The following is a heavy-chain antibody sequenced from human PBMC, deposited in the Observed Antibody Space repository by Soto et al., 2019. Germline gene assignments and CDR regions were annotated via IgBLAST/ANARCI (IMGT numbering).Heavy chain of an antibody. CDR3: AKCRTCGGCRDFDY. D-gene: IGHD2-21*01. CDR1: EFTFSSCS. V-gene: IGHV3-23*01. Sequence: GGSLRLSCVALEFTFSSCSMSWVRQTPGKGLEWVSVISGDGSVTAYADSVKGRFAISRDNSKNTLYLQTDSLRAEDSAVYYCAKCRTCGGCRDFDYWGQGTLVTVSS. J-gene: IGHJ4*02. CDR2: ISGDGSVT.